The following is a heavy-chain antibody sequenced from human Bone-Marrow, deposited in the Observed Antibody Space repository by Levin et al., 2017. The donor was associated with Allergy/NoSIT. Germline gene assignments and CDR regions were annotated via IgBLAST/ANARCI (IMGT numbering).Heavy chain of an antibody. D-gene: IGHD6-19*01. CDR1: GGSISSSSYY. CDR3: ASLYGSGWYQFDY. J-gene: IGHJ4*02. CDR2: IYYSGST. Sequence: SCTVSGGSISSSSYYWGWIRQPPGKGLEWIGSIYYSGSTYYNPSLKSRVTISVDTSKNQFSLKLSSVTAADTAVYYCASLYGSGWYQFDYWGQGTLVTVSS. V-gene: IGHV4-39*01.